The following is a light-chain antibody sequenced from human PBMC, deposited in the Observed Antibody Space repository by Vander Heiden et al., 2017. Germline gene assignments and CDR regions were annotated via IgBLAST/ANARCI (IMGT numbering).Light chain of an antibody. V-gene: IGLV3-21*02. CDR3: QVWDSSSDHVV. CDR1: NIGSKS. J-gene: IGLJ2*01. CDR2: DDS. Sequence: SYVLTQPPSVPVAPGQTPTVTCGGNNIGSKSVHWYQQKPGQAPVLVVYDDSDRPSGIPERFSGSNSGNTATLTISRVEAGDEADYYCQVWDSSSDHVVFGGGTKLTVL.